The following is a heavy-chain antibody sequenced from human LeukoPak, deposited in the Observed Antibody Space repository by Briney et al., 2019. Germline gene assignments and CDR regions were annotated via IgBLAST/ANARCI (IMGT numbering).Heavy chain of an antibody. D-gene: IGHD6-6*01. CDR3: AKVVTQGVPAAISSIAARPRGYYFDY. V-gene: IGHV3-30*02. J-gene: IGHJ4*02. CDR2: ILYVGSNK. CDR1: GFTFSSDG. Sequence: GGSLRLSCAASGFTFSSDGMHWVRQAPGKGLEWVAFILYVGSNKYYADSVKGRFTISRDNSKNPLYLQMNRLRAEDTAVYYCAKVVTQGVPAAISSIAARPRGYYFDYWGQGTLVTVSS.